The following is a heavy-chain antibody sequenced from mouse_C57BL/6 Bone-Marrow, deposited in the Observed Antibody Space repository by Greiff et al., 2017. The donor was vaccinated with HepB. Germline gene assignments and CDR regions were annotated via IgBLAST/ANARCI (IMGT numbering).Heavy chain of an antibody. Sequence: EVQLQQSGPELVKPGASVKMSCKASGYTFTDYNMHWVKQSHGKSLEWIGYINPNNGGTSYNQKFKGKATLTVNKSSSTAYMELRSLTSEDSAVYYWERGGDYDGRVYYAMEYWGQGTSVTVSS. CDR3: ERGGDYDGRVYYAMEY. V-gene: IGHV1-22*01. CDR2: INPNNGGT. J-gene: IGHJ4*01. D-gene: IGHD2-4*01. CDR1: GYTFTDYN.